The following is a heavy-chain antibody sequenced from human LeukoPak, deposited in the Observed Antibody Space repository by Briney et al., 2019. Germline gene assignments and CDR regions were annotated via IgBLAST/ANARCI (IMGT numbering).Heavy chain of an antibody. V-gene: IGHV3-21*01. CDR2: ISSSSSYI. Sequence: GGSLRLSCAASGFTFSSYSMNWVRQAPGKGLEWVSSISSSSSYIYYADSVKGRFTISRDNAKNSLYLQMNSLRAEDTAVYCCARDFWSGAFDIWGQGTMVTVSS. D-gene: IGHD2-8*02. CDR1: GFTFSSYS. CDR3: ARDFWSGAFDI. J-gene: IGHJ3*02.